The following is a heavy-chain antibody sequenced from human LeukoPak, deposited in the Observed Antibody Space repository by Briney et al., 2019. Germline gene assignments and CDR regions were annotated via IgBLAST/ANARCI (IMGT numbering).Heavy chain of an antibody. CDR1: GGSITTTNF. J-gene: IGHJ4*02. CDR2: ISLSGLT. CDR3: TRENGAFSPFGF. V-gene: IGHV4-4*02. D-gene: IGHD2-8*01. Sequence: PSETLSLTCGVSGGSITTTNFWSWVRQAPGQGPEWIGEISLSGLTNYNSSLSSRVTISLDRAKNHLSLNLRSVTAADTAIYYCTRENGAFSPFGFWGQGTVVTVSS.